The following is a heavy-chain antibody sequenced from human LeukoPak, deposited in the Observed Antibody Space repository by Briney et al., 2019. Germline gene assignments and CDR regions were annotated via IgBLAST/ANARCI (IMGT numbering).Heavy chain of an antibody. J-gene: IGHJ3*02. CDR3: ARGFVGATLGFDI. CDR2: IYTGGSI. Sequence: GGSLRLSCAASGFTFSSYVMSWVRQAPGKGLEWVSVIYTGGSIYYADSVKGRFTISRDNSKNTLYLQMNSLRAEDTAVYYCARGFVGATLGFDIWGQGTMVTVSS. CDR1: GFTFSSYV. D-gene: IGHD1-26*01. V-gene: IGHV3-23*03.